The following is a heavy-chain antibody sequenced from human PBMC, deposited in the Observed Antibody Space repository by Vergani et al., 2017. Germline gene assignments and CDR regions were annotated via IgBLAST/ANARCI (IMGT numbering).Heavy chain of an antibody. J-gene: IGHJ6*03. V-gene: IGHV1-18*01. Sequence: QIQLVQSGADVKKPGASMKVSCKASGYILGNYGISWVRQAPGQGLEWMGWISGNRGNTYYGQKFQGRVTMTTDTAANTAYLDLRSLKSDDTASYYCTTMGRSGRFPASHYYMDVWGKGTAVTVSS. CDR3: TTMGRSGRFPASHYYMDV. CDR2: ISGNRGNT. D-gene: IGHD1-26*01. CDR1: GYILGNYG.